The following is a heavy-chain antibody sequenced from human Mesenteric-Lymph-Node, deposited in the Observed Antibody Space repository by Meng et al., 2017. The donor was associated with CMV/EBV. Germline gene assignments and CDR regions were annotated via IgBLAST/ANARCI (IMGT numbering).Heavy chain of an antibody. CDR2: INPGVSS. Sequence: LPCTVSGGSFHGHYWNWIRQSPGKGLEWIGQINPGVSSNYNPSLKSRVTMSVDTSKNQFSVNLTSVTAADTAVYYCARGKGVSGAFDSWGQGTLVTVSS. D-gene: IGHD1-26*01. CDR1: GGSFHGHY. CDR3: ARGKGVSGAFDS. J-gene: IGHJ4*02. V-gene: IGHV4-34*01.